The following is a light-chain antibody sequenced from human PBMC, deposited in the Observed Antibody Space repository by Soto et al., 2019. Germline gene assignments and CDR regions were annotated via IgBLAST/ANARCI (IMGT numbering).Light chain of an antibody. V-gene: IGKV1-12*01. CDR1: QDISNW. Sequence: DIQMTQSPSSVSASVGDRVTITCRASQDISNWLAWYQQKPGKAPKLLIYSTSSLQNGVPSRFSGSGSGTEFTLTITSLQPEEFATYYCHQRSRFPRTFGQGTKVEV. CDR2: STS. CDR3: HQRSRFPRT. J-gene: IGKJ1*01.